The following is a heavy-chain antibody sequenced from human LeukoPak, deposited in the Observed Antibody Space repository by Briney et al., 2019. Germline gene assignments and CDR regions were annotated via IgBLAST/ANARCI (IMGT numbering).Heavy chain of an antibody. J-gene: IGHJ4*02. CDR2: FYYSRST. D-gene: IGHD3-22*01. V-gene: IGHV4-59*01. CDR3: ARGTYYYDSSGYYPNTFDY. Sequence: PSETLSLTFTVPGDSLSSYYWSSIPQPPGKGLEWIGYFYYSRSTNYNPSLKSRVTISVDTSKNQFSLKLSSVTAADTAVYYCARGTYYYDSSGYYPNTFDYWGQGTLVTVSS. CDR1: GDSLSSYY.